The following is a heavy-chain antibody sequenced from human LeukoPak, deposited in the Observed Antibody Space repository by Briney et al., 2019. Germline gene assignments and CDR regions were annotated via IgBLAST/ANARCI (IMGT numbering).Heavy chain of an antibody. Sequence: ASVKVSCKASGYTLTGYYMHWVRQAPGQGLEWMGWINPNSGGTNYAQKFQGRVTMTRDTSISTAYMELSRLRSDDTAVYYCASSRYCSSTSCYQYNWFDPWGQGTLVTVSS. CDR2: INPNSGGT. CDR1: GYTLTGYY. V-gene: IGHV1-2*02. J-gene: IGHJ5*02. CDR3: ASSRYCSSTSCYQYNWFDP. D-gene: IGHD2-2*01.